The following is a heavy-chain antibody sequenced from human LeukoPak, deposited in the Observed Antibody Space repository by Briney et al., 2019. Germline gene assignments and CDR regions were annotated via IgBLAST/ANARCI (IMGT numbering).Heavy chain of an antibody. V-gene: IGHV2-5*02. Sequence: SGPTLVNPTQTLTLTCTFSGFSLSTSGVGVGWIRQPPGKALEWLALIYWDDDKRYSPSLKGRLTITKVTSKNQVVLTMTNMDPVDTATYYCAHVPDGYSSGWYVRYWGQGTLVTVSS. J-gene: IGHJ4*02. CDR2: IYWDDDK. D-gene: IGHD6-19*01. CDR3: AHVPDGYSSGWYVRY. CDR1: GFSLSTSGVG.